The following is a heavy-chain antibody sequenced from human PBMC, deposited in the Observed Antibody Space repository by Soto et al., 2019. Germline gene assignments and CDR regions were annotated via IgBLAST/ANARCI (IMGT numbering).Heavy chain of an antibody. CDR1: GYSFDTFG. D-gene: IGHD2-15*01. V-gene: IGHV1-18*01. CDR2: ISIEKGDT. Sequence: QVQVVQSGAEVKKPGASVKVACKASGYSFDTFGMSWVRQAPGQGLEWMGWISIEKGDTNSAQKFQDRVTMTTDTSSSTAYMELRSLTSDDTAVYYCGRCYCSVISCFTCWQFDLWGRGTLVTVSS. J-gene: IGHJ2*01. CDR3: GRCYCSVISCFTCWQFDL.